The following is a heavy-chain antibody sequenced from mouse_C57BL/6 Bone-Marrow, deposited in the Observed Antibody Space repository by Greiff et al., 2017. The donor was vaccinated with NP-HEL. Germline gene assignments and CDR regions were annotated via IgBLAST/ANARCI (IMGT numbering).Heavy chain of an antibody. CDR3: TRSPFTTVVEFDY. J-gene: IGHJ2*01. CDR2: IYPRSGNT. D-gene: IGHD1-1*01. Sequence: QVQLQQSGAELARPGASVKLSCKASGFTFTSYGISWVKQRTGQGLEWIGEIYPRSGNTYYNEKFKGKATLTADKSSSTAYMELRSLTSEDSAVYFCTRSPFTTVVEFDYWGQGTTLTVSS. CDR1: GFTFTSYG. V-gene: IGHV1-81*01.